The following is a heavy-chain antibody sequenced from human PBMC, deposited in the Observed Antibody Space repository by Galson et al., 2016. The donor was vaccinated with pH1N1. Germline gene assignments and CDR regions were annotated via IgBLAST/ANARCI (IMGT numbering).Heavy chain of an antibody. CDR2: ISVSSLST. V-gene: IGHV3-23*01. Sequence: SLRLSCAASGFTFTNYAIHWVRQAPGKGLEWVSFISVSSLSTYYADSAKGRFTISRDTSKNTVYLQMNSLRAEDTAVYYCAQDHKQRVFELGNFDLWGRGTLVTVSS. J-gene: IGHJ2*01. CDR3: AQDHKQRVFELGNFDL. CDR1: GFTFTNYA. D-gene: IGHD6-6*01.